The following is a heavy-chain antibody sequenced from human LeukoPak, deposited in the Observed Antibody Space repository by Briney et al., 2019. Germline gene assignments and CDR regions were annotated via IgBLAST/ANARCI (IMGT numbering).Heavy chain of an antibody. Sequence: GASVKVSCKASGGTFSSYAISWVRQAPGQGLEWMGGIIPIFGTANYAQKFQGRVTITADESTSTAYMELSSLRSEDTAVYYCARALLGYCRSTSCQNYYYYYYMDVWGKGTTVTVSS. CDR2: IIPIFGTA. CDR3: ARALLGYCRSTSCQNYYYYYYMDV. D-gene: IGHD2-2*01. V-gene: IGHV1-69*13. CDR1: GGTFSSYA. J-gene: IGHJ6*03.